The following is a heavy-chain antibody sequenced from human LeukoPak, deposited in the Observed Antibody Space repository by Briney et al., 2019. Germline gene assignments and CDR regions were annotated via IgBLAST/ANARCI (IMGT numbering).Heavy chain of an antibody. J-gene: IGHJ4*02. CDR1: GGSISSSSYY. CDR3: ARKQYCSSTSCYRYFDY. Sequence: SETLSLTCTVSGGSISSSSYYWGWIRQPPGTGLEWIGSIYYSGSTNYNPSLKSRVTISVDTSKNQFSLKLSSVTAADTAVYYCARKQYCSSTSCYRYFDYWGQGTLVTVSS. CDR2: IYYSGST. V-gene: IGHV4-39*07. D-gene: IGHD2-2*02.